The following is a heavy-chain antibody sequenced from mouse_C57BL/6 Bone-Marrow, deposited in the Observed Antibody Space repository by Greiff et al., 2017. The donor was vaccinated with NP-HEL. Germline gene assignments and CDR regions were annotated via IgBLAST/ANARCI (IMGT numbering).Heavy chain of an antibody. D-gene: IGHD1-1*01. Sequence: VQLQQSGPELVKPGASVKIPCKASGYTFTDYNMDWVKQSHGKSLEWIGDINPNNGGTIYNQKFKGKATLTVDKSSSTAYMELRSLTSEDTAVYYCARDYYGSFPYAMDYWGQGTSVTVSS. V-gene: IGHV1-18*01. CDR3: ARDYYGSFPYAMDY. CDR1: GYTFTDYN. CDR2: INPNNGGT. J-gene: IGHJ4*01.